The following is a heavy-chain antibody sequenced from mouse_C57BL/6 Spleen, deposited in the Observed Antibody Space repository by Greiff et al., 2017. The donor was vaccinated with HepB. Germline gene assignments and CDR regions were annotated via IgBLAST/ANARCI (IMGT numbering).Heavy chain of an antibody. Sequence: EVKLQESGPGLVKPSQSLSLTCSVTGYSITSGYYWNWIRQFPGNKLEWMGYISYDGSNNYNPSLKNRISITRDTSKNQFFLKLNSVTTEDTATYYCARVLGGYDGGYFDYWGQGTTLTVSS. CDR1: GYSITSGYY. V-gene: IGHV3-6*01. D-gene: IGHD2-2*01. CDR2: ISYDGSN. J-gene: IGHJ2*01. CDR3: ARVLGGYDGGYFDY.